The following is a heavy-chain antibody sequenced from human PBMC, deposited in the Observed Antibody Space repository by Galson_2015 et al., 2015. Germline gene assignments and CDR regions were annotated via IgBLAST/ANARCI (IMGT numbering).Heavy chain of an antibody. Sequence: SLRLSCAASGFSFSSSGMHWVRQAPGKGLEWVAVISYDGTNKNHADSVKGRFTISRDNSKNTLYLQMNSLRVEDTAVYYCANLYGDKPDYWGQGTLVPVSS. CDR3: ANLYGDKPDY. CDR2: ISYDGTNK. D-gene: IGHD2-21*02. J-gene: IGHJ4*02. V-gene: IGHV3-30*18. CDR1: GFSFSSSG.